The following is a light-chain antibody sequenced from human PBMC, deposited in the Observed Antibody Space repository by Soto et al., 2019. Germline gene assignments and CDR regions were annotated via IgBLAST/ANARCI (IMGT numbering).Light chain of an antibody. J-gene: IGKJ4*01. CDR2: DAS. CDR1: QSVSRY. CDR3: QQRSNWPPLT. Sequence: EIVLTQSPATLSLSPGERATLSCRASQSVSRYLAWYQQKPGQAPRLLIYDASNRATGIPARFSGSGSGTDFTLTISSREPDDFAGYYCQQRSNWPPLTFGGGTKVEIK. V-gene: IGKV3-11*01.